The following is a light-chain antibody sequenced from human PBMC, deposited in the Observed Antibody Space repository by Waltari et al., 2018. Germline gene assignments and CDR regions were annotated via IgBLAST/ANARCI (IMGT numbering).Light chain of an antibody. V-gene: IGKV2-29*02. Sequence: XVMTQTXXSRSVTPGXPASISCKSRQSLLHSDGKTYLYXYLQKPGQSPQXLXXEVXSXFSXVPDRXXGSGSGTDFTLXISRVXAEXXGVYYXXXGIHLPXTXXXXTKXEXK. CDR1: QSLLHSDGKTY. J-gene: IGKJ1*01. CDR2: EVX. CDR3: XXGIHLPXT.